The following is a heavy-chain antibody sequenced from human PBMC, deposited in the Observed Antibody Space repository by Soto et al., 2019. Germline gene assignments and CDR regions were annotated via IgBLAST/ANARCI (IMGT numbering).Heavy chain of an antibody. Sequence: ASVKVSCKASGYTFTSYDINWVRQATGQGLEWMGIINPSGGSTSYAQKFQGRVTMTRDTSTSTVYMELSSLRSEDTAVYYCARDRFDSSGYYYQYYFDYWGQGTLVTVSS. J-gene: IGHJ4*02. CDR1: GYTFTSYD. CDR3: ARDRFDSSGYYYQYYFDY. D-gene: IGHD3-22*01. V-gene: IGHV1-46*01. CDR2: INPSGGST.